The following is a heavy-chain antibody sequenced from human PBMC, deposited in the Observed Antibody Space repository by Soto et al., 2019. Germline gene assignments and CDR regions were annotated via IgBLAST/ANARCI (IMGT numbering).Heavy chain of an antibody. V-gene: IGHV3-23*01. CDR1: GFSFSSYA. D-gene: IGHD4-17*01. Sequence: PGGSLRLSCAASGFSFSSYAMSWVRQAPGKGLEWVSGISGSGGSTYYADSVKGRFTISRDNSKNTLYLQMNSLRAEDTAIYYCAKDKTVTVTIGYYYYGMDVWGQGTTVTVSS. J-gene: IGHJ6*02. CDR3: AKDKTVTVTIGYYYYGMDV. CDR2: ISGSGGST.